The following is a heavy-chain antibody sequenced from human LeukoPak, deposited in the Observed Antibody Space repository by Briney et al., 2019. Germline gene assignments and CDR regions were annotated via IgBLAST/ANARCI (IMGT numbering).Heavy chain of an antibody. CDR1: GFTFSSYE. CDR3: ARDLSYTSLDF. J-gene: IGHJ4*02. D-gene: IGHD4-11*01. V-gene: IGHV3-33*08. CDR2: IWSDGSKT. Sequence: PGGSLRLSCSASGFTFSSYEMNWVRQAPGKGLEWVAAIWSDGSKTYYGDSVKGRFTISKDNSKNTLFLQMNSLRAEDTAVYYCARDLSYTSLDFGGQGTLVTVSS.